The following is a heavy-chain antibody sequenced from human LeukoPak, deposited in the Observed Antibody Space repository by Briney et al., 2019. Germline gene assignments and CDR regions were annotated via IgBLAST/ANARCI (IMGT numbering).Heavy chain of an antibody. Sequence: ASVKVSCKASGSTFSRSAISWVRQAPGQGLQWMGGVIPILGTTNYAQRFQDRVSITTDGSTSTSYMEFRSLRSVDTAVYYCARDDGSATMGFDSWGQGTLVTVSS. CDR1: GSTFSRSA. V-gene: IGHV1-69*05. J-gene: IGHJ4*02. CDR3: ARDDGSATMGFDS. CDR2: VIPILGTT. D-gene: IGHD1-26*01.